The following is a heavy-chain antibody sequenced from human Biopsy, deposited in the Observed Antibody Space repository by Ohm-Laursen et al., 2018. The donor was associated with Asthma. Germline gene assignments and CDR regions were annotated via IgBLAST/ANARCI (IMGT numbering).Heavy chain of an antibody. CDR2: VSHTGST. Sequence: GTLPLTCTVSGGSIRSHDWTWIRLPPGKGLEYIGDVSHTGSTNYNPSLKSRVTMSLDTSKSQFSLRLTSVTAADTAVYYCARGVDRVTGLLDHFDSWGQGTLVTVSS. D-gene: IGHD2-21*02. V-gene: IGHV4-59*11. CDR1: GGSIRSHD. CDR3: ARGVDRVTGLLDHFDS. J-gene: IGHJ4*02.